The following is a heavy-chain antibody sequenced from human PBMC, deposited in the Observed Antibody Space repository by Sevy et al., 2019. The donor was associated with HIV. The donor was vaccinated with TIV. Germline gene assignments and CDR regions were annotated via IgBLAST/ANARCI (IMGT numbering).Heavy chain of an antibody. J-gene: IGHJ5*02. D-gene: IGHD3-16*02. Sequence: GGSLRLSCAASGLTFSTYGMHWVRQAPGKGLEWVAVISYDGNIQYYADSVKGRFTISRDNSKNTLYLQMNSLKTEDTAVYYCVKDQGSYRYLPGSSWGQGTLVTVSS. CDR3: VKDQGSYRYLPGSS. CDR1: GLTFSTYG. V-gene: IGHV3-30*18. CDR2: ISYDGNIQ.